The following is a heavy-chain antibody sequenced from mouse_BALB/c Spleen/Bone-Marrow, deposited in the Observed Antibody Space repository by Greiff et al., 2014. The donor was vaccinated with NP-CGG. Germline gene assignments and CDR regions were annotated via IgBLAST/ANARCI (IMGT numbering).Heavy chain of an antibody. D-gene: IGHD3-2*02. CDR1: GYTFTEYI. CDR3: ARHEDRLRAWFAY. V-gene: IGHV1-62-2*01. CDR2: FYPEGGSI. Sequence: VKLVESGAELVKPGASVKLSCKASGYTFTEYIIHWVKQRSGQGLEWIGWFYPEGGSIKYNEKFKDKATLTADKSSSTVYMELSRLTSEDSAVYFCARHEDRLRAWFAYWGQGTLVTVSA. J-gene: IGHJ3*01.